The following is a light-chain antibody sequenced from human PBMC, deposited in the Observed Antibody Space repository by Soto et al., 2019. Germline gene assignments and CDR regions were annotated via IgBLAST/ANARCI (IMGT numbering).Light chain of an antibody. V-gene: IGKV1-5*03. CDR1: QTISSW. CDR2: KAS. J-gene: IGKJ2*01. Sequence: DIQMTQSPSTLSGSVGDRVTITCRASQTISSWLAWYQQKPGKAPKLLIYKASTLKSGVPSRFSGSGSGTEFTLTISSLQPDDFAVYYCQHYGSSPREVTFGQGTKLEI. CDR3: QHYGSSPREVT.